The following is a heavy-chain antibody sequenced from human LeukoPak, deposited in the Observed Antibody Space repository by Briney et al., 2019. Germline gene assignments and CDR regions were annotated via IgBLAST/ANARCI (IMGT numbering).Heavy chain of an antibody. J-gene: IGHJ6*03. CDR2: INPITGDT. Sequence: ASVKVSCKASGYTFNQFYMHWVRQAPGQGLEWIGWINPITGDTTYAQRFQGRLTMTRDTSISTAYMELSSLRSDDTAVYFCARDRSLKVYYMDVWGRGTTVIISS. CDR1: GYTFNQFY. CDR3: ARDRSLKVYYMDV. V-gene: IGHV1-2*02.